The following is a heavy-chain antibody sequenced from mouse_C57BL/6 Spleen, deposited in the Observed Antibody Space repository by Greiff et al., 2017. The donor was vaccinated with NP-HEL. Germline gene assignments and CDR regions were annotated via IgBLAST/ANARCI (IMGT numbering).Heavy chain of an antibody. CDR2: IYPRSGNT. V-gene: IGHV1-81*01. CDR1: GYTFTSYG. CDR3: GRGLYGTVGMDY. J-gene: IGHJ4*01. Sequence: VQLQESGAELARPGASVKLSCKASGYTFTSYGISWVKQRTGQGLEWIGEIYPRSGNTYYNEKFKGKATLTADKSSSTAYMELRSLTSEDSAVYCCGRGLYGTVGMDYWGQGTSVTVSS. D-gene: IGHD1-1*02.